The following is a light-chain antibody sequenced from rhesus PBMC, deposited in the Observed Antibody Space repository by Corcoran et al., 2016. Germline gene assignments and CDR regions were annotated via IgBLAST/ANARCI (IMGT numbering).Light chain of an antibody. CDR3: QQESLLMYS. V-gene: IGKV3-35*01. CDR1: QSVSRN. J-gene: IGKJ2*01. Sequence: EIVMTQSPATLSLSPGERATLSCRASQSVSRNLAWYQQKPGQAPSLLIYAASSRATGIPDRFSGRGSGPDFTLPISSLEPEDVGVYSCQQESLLMYSFGQGTKVEIK. CDR2: AAS.